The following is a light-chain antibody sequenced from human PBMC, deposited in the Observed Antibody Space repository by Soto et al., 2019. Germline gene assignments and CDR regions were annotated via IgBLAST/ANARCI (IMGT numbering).Light chain of an antibody. Sequence: LNHPASVSGSPRQTLAILRTHTFSDVGGYDYVSWYQQHPDKAPKLMSYEVTKRPSGVSNRFSGSKSGNTASLTISGLHPEDEADYYCSSQTRGSSRVFGSVTTVPVL. CDR3: SSQTRGSSRV. J-gene: IGLJ1*01. CDR1: FSDVGGYDY. V-gene: IGLV2-14*01. CDR2: EVT.